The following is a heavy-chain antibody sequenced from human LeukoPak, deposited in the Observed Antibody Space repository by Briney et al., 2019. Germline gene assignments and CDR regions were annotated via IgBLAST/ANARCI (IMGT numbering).Heavy chain of an antibody. Sequence: PGGSLRLSCAASGFTFSSYGMHWVRQAPGKGLEWVAFIRYDGSNKYYADSVKGRFTISRDNSKNTLYLQMNSLRAEDTAVYYCTTDPTSGYYYYYGMDVWGQGTTVTVSS. CDR2: IRYDGSNK. CDR1: GFTFSSYG. V-gene: IGHV3-30*02. J-gene: IGHJ6*02. CDR3: TTDPTSGYYYYYGMDV.